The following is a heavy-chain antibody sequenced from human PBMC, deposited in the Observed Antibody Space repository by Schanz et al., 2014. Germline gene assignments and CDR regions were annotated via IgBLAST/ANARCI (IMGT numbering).Heavy chain of an antibody. J-gene: IGHJ3*01. CDR3: APLDDCGGGCPINDAFDV. Sequence: QVELVESGGGVVQPGRSLRLSCAASGFTFSNFAIHWVRQAPGKGLEWVAVISYDGSHKDYADSVKGRFTISRDNSKNTLYLHMNSLRVEDTAVYYCAPLDDCGGGCPINDAFDVWGQGTMVTVSS. V-gene: IGHV3-30*04. CDR1: GFTFSNFA. CDR2: ISYDGSHK. D-gene: IGHD2-21*01.